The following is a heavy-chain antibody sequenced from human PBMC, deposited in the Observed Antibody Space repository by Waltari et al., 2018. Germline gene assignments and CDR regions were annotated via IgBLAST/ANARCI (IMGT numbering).Heavy chain of an antibody. J-gene: IGHJ5*02. CDR3: AKNSLRSPLPGIAAAGISPWFDP. CDR2: ISGSGGST. D-gene: IGHD6-13*01. V-gene: IGHV3-23*04. Sequence: EVQLVESGGGLVQPGGSLRLSCAASGFTFSSYAMSWVRQAPGKGLEWVSAISGSGGSTYYADSVKGRFTISRDNSKNTLYLQMNSLRAEDTAVYYCAKNSLRSPLPGIAAAGISPWFDPWGQGTLVTVSS. CDR1: GFTFSSYA.